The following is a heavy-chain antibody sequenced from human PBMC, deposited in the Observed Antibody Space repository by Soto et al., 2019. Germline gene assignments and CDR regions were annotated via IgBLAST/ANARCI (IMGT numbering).Heavy chain of an antibody. D-gene: IGHD6-13*01. CDR1: GYTFTSYD. V-gene: IGHV1-8*01. J-gene: IGHJ6*03. Sequence: QVQLVQSGAEVKKPGASVKVSCKASGYTFTSYDINWVRQATGQGLEWIGWMNPNSGNTGYAQKFQGRVTMTRNTSISTAYMELSSLRSEDTAVYYCARFKAAAGKYYYYYYMDVWGKGTTVTVSS. CDR2: MNPNSGNT. CDR3: ARFKAAAGKYYYYYYMDV.